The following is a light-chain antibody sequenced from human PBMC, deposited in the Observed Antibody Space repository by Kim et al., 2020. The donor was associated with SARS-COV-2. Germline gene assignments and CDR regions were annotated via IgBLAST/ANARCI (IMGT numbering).Light chain of an antibody. CDR3: QQTYGTPPT. Sequence: AYVGDSVSITCRASQSISTYLNWYQQQPGKAPQLLIDLASSLRSGIPSRFRGSGSGTHFTLTITSLQPEDFATYYCQQTYGTPPTFGLGTKVDIK. V-gene: IGKV1-39*01. CDR2: LAS. CDR1: QSISTY. J-gene: IGKJ1*01.